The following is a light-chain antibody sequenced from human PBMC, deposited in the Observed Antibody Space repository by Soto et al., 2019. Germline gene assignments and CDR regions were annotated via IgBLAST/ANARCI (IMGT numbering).Light chain of an antibody. CDR1: SSDVGDYNC. Sequence: QSALTQPRSMSGSPGQSVTISCTGTSSDVGDYNCVSWYQQHPGKVPKLMIYDVSKRPSGVPDRFSGSKSDNTASLTISGLQAEDEADYYCCSCAGRYTWVFGGGTKVTVL. V-gene: IGLV2-11*01. CDR2: DVS. J-gene: IGLJ3*02. CDR3: CSCAGRYTWV.